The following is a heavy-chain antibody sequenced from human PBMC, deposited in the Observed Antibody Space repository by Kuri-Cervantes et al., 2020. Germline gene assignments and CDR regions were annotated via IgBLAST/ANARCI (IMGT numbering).Heavy chain of an antibody. Sequence: SETLSLTCTVSGGSISSYYWSWIRQPPGKGLEWIGYIYYSGSTNYNPSLKSRVTTSVDTSKNQFSLKLSSVTAADTAVYYCARDLTTVTTGYYYYGMDVWGQGTTVTVSS. CDR2: IYYSGST. CDR3: ARDLTTVTTGYYYYGMDV. CDR1: GGSISSYY. D-gene: IGHD4-11*01. V-gene: IGHV4-59*12. J-gene: IGHJ6*02.